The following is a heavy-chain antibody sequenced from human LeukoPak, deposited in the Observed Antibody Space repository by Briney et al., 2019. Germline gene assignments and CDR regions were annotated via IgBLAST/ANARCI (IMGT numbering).Heavy chain of an antibody. CDR2: IRSKAYGGTT. CDR1: GFTFGDYA. Sequence: GGSLRLSCTASGFTFGDYAMSWVRQAPGKGREWVGFIRSKAYGGTTEYAASVKGRFTISRDDSKSIAYLQMNSLKTEDTAVYYCTKGITGTRVDYWGQGTLVTVSS. D-gene: IGHD1-7*01. J-gene: IGHJ4*02. V-gene: IGHV3-49*04. CDR3: TKGITGTRVDY.